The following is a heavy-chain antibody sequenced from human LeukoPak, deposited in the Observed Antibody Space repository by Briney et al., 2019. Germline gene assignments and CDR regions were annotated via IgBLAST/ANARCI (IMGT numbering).Heavy chain of an antibody. V-gene: IGHV3-33*01. CDR2: TWYDGRNN. J-gene: IGHJ6*01. Sequence: GGSLRLSCAASGFTFSSYGMHWVRQAPGKGLEWVAVTWYDGRNNYYAASVKGRFTISRDDSKTTVYLLMNSLRAEDTAVYYCAREVAPLYFHYGMDVWGEGTMVTVSS. D-gene: IGHD2-21*01. CDR1: GFTFSSYG. CDR3: AREVAPLYFHYGMDV.